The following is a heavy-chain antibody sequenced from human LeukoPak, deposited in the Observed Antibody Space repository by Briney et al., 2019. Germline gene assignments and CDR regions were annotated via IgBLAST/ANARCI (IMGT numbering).Heavy chain of an antibody. D-gene: IGHD6-19*01. J-gene: IGHJ2*01. Sequence: PGGSLRLSCAASGFTFSDYYMSWIRQAPGKGLEWVSYISSSGSTIYYADSVKGRFTISRDNSKNTLYLQMNSLRAEDTAVYYCAKEGSGWSYWYFDLWGRGTLVTVSS. CDR1: GFTFSDYY. CDR3: AKEGSGWSYWYFDL. V-gene: IGHV3-11*01. CDR2: ISSSGSTI.